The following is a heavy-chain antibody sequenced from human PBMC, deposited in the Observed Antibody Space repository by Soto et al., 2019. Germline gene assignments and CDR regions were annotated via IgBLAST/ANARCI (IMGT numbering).Heavy chain of an antibody. Sequence: SETLSLTCTVSGGSVSSGSYYWSWIRQPPGKGLEWIGYIYYSGSTNYNPSLKSRVTISVDTSKNQFSLKLSSVTAADTAVYYCASWPHSSSWYLRVFDYWGQGTLVTVSS. CDR3: ASWPHSSSWYLRVFDY. D-gene: IGHD6-13*01. V-gene: IGHV4-61*01. J-gene: IGHJ4*02. CDR1: GGSVSSGSYY. CDR2: IYYSGST.